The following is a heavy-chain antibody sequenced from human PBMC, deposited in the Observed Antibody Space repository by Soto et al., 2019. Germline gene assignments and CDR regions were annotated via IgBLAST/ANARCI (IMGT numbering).Heavy chain of an antibody. J-gene: IGHJ5*02. Sequence: QVHLQQWGAGLLKPSETLSLTCAVYGASLSDNYCNWLRQPPGKWLEWIGEINHSGNTNYNPSLRSRVTISIDASKNQLSLNLRSVSAADTAVYYCARGRGAFDAWGQGTPVTVSS. CDR1: GASLSDNY. CDR3: ARGRGAFDA. V-gene: IGHV4-34*01. CDR2: INHSGNT.